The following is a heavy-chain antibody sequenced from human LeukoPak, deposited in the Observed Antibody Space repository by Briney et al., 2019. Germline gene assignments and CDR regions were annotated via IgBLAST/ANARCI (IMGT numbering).Heavy chain of an antibody. CDR1: GFTFSSYE. D-gene: IGHD3-22*01. J-gene: IGHJ4*02. V-gene: IGHV3-48*03. Sequence: GGSLGLSCGASGFTFSSYEMNWVRQAPGKGLEWLSNISSSGSTIHYADSVKGRFTISRDNSKNTLYLQMNSLGAEDTAVYYCARACITMIVVVPDYWGQGTLVTVSS. CDR3: ARACITMIVVVPDY. CDR2: ISSSGSTI.